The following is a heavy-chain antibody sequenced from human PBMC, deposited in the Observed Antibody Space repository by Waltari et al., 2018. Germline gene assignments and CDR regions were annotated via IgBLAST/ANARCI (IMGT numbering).Heavy chain of an antibody. D-gene: IGHD4-17*01. CDR2: LIPIFGTP. CDR1: GGTFSSYE. CDR3: ARDPKGTTVIYDAFDL. J-gene: IGHJ3*01. V-gene: IGHV1-69*14. Sequence: QVHLVQSGAEVKKPGSSVRVSCKASGGTFSSYEFNWVRQAPGQGLEWMGGLIPIFGTPSYSQKVQGRVTITADTSTTTAYMELSSLRFEDTAVYYCARDPKGTTVIYDAFDLWGQGTMVSVSS.